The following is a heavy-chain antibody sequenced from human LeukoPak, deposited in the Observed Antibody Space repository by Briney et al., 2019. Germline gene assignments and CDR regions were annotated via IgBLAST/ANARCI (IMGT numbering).Heavy chain of an antibody. Sequence: GGSLRLSCAASGFTVSSNYMSWVRQAPGKGLEWVAVISYDGSNKYYADSVKGRFTISRDNSKNTLYLQMNSLRAEDTAVYYCARDNSVDTAMVYYFDYWGQGTLVTVSS. V-gene: IGHV3-30-3*01. J-gene: IGHJ4*02. CDR1: GFTVSSNY. D-gene: IGHD5-18*01. CDR2: ISYDGSNK. CDR3: ARDNSVDTAMVYYFDY.